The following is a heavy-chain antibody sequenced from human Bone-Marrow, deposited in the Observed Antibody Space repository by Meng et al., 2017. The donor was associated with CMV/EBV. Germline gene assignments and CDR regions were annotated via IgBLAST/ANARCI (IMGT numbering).Heavy chain of an antibody. CDR2: INHSGST. Sequence: SETLSLTCAVYGGSFSGYYWSWIRQPPGKGLEWIGEINHSGSTNYNPSLKSRVTISVDTSKNQFSLKLSSVTAADTAVYYCARHGGDFWTRFDPWGQGTLVTASS. CDR3: ARHGGDFWTRFDP. CDR1: GGSFSGYY. D-gene: IGHD3-3*01. V-gene: IGHV4-34*01. J-gene: IGHJ5*02.